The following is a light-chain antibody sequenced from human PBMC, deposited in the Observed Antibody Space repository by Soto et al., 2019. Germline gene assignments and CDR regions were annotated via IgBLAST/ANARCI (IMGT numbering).Light chain of an antibody. J-gene: IGLJ1*01. CDR3: SSYAGRNNFVYV. V-gene: IGLV2-8*01. CDR2: EVS. Sequence: QSVLTQPPSASGSPGQSVTISCTGTSSDVGGYNYASWYQQHPGKAPKLMIYEVSKRPSGVPDRFSGSKSGNTASLTVSGLQAEDEADYYCSSYAGRNNFVYVFGSGTKVTVL. CDR1: SSDVGGYNY.